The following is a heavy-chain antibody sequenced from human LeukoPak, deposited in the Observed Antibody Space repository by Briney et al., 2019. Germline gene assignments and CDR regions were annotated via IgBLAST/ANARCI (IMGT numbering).Heavy chain of an antibody. CDR3: ARGYCSGGTCYPHDTFDI. Sequence: PGGSLRLSCAASGFTFSTYGMHWVRQAPGKGLEWVAVMSYDGTNKYYADFVKGRFTIPRDTSKNTLYLQMNSLRAEDTAVYYCARGYCSGGTCYPHDTFDIWGQGTMVTVSS. J-gene: IGHJ3*02. CDR2: MSYDGTNK. V-gene: IGHV3-30*03. CDR1: GFTFSTYG. D-gene: IGHD2-15*01.